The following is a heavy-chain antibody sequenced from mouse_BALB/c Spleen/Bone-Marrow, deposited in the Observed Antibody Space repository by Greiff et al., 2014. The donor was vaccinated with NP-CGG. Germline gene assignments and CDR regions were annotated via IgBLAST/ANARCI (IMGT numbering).Heavy chain of an antibody. Sequence: VQLQQSGPELMKPGASVKISCKASGYSFTSYYMHWVKQSHGKCLEWIGYIDPFNGATSYNQKFKGKATLTVDKSSSTAYMHLSSLTSEDSAVYYCARNWDVDYWGQGTTLTVSS. CDR3: ARNWDVDY. V-gene: IGHV1-31*01. J-gene: IGHJ2*01. CDR1: GYSFTSYY. CDR2: IDPFNGAT. D-gene: IGHD4-1*01.